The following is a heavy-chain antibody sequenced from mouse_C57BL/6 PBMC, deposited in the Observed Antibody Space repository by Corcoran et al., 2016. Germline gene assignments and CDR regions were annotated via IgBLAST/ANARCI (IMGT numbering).Heavy chain of an antibody. V-gene: IGHV1-26*01. CDR1: GYTFTDYY. CDR3: ARYDYDAMDY. CDR2: INPNNGGT. Sequence: EVQLQQSGPELVKPGASVKISCKASGYTFTDYYMNWVKQSHGKSLEWIGDINPNNGGTSYNQKFKGKATLTVDKSSSTAYMELRSLTSEDSAVYYCARYDYDAMDYWGQGISVTVSS. J-gene: IGHJ4*01.